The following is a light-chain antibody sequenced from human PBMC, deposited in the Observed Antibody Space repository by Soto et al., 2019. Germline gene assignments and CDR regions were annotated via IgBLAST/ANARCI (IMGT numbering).Light chain of an antibody. V-gene: IGLV2-14*01. J-gene: IGLJ1*01. CDR2: EVN. CDR1: SSDVGGYNL. CDR3: TSFTSTSTYV. Sequence: QSALTQPASVSGSPGQSITISCTGTSSDVGGYNLVSWYQQYPGKVPKLMIYEVNNRPSGISNRFSGSKSGNTASLTISGLQAEDEADYYCTSFTSTSTYVFGTGTKLTVL.